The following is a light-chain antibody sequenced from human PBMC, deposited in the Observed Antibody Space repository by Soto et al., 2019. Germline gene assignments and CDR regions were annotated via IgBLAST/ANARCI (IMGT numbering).Light chain of an antibody. V-gene: IGLV1-51*01. Sequence: QSVLTQPPSVSAAPGQKVTISCSGSSSNIGNNYVSWYQQLPGTAPKLLIYDNNKRPSGIPDRFSGSKSGNTASLTISGLQAEDEADYYCSSYTSSSTLETGTKVTVL. J-gene: IGLJ1*01. CDR1: SSNIGNNY. CDR3: SSYTSSST. CDR2: DNN.